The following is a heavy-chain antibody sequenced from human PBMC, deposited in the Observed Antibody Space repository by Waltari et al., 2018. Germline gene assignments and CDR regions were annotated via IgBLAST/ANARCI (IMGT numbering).Heavy chain of an antibody. J-gene: IGHJ4*02. CDR1: GYSFPKYW. CDR2: IFPGDYNT. Sequence: EVQLVQSGAEGKKPGESLTISCEGSGYSFPKYWIGWVRQMPGKGREWMGVIFPGDYNTKYSPSFRGQVTISADNSITTAYLQWSSLKASDTAIYFCARQPLHSYGIRHFDYWGQGTPVTVS. D-gene: IGHD5-18*01. CDR3: ARQPLHSYGIRHFDY. V-gene: IGHV5-51*01.